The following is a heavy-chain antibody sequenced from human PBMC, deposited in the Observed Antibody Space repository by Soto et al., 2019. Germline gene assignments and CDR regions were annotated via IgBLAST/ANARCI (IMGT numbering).Heavy chain of an antibody. CDR2: INAGNGNT. J-gene: IGHJ4*02. CDR1: GYTFTSYA. CDR3: AIAEGDPNTFIAAVLYFDY. V-gene: IGHV1-3*01. D-gene: IGHD6-13*01. Sequence: QVQLVQSGAEVKKPGASVKVSCKASGYTFTSYAMHWVRQAPGQRLEWMGWINAGNGNTKYSQKFQGRATITRDTSVSTAYMELCSLRSEDTAVYCCAIAEGDPNTFIAAVLYFDYWCQGTLVTVAS.